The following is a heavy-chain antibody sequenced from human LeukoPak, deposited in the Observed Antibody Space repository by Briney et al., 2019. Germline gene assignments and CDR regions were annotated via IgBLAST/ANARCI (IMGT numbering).Heavy chain of an antibody. V-gene: IGHV3-30*02. CDR1: GFDFSSYG. CDR2: IHYDSTTE. J-gene: IGHJ4*02. CDR3: ARAYGSGSYYSPIDY. D-gene: IGHD3-10*01. Sequence: GGSLRLSCAASGFDFSSYGMHWVRQAPGKGLEWVAYIHYDSTTEDYADSVQGRFTISRDNSKNTLYLQMNSLRAEDTAVYYCARAYGSGSYYSPIDYWGQGTLVTVSS.